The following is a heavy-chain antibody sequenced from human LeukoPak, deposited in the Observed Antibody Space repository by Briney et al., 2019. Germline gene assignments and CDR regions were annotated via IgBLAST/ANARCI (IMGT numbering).Heavy chain of an antibody. D-gene: IGHD3-22*01. V-gene: IGHV1-69*13. CDR2: IIPIFGTA. CDR3: ARVDSSGYYLDY. CDR1: GGTFSSCA. J-gene: IGHJ4*02. Sequence: SVKVSCKASGGTFSSCAISWVRQAPGQGLEWMGGIIPIFGTANYAQKFQGRVTITADESTSTAYMELSSLRSEDTAVYYCARVDSSGYYLDYWGQGTLVTVSS.